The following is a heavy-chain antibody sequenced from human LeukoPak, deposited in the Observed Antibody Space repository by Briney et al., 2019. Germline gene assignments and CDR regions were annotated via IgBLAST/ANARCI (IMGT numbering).Heavy chain of an antibody. Sequence: SETLSLTRTVSGGSISSYYWSWIRQPPGKGLEWIGYIYYSGSTNYNPSLKSRVTISVDTSKNQFSLKLSSVTAADTAVYYCARHSSYYDILTGYYPRNWFDPWGQGTLVTVS. CDR2: IYYSGST. CDR1: GGSISSYY. J-gene: IGHJ5*02. D-gene: IGHD3-9*01. V-gene: IGHV4-59*08. CDR3: ARHSSYYDILTGYYPRNWFDP.